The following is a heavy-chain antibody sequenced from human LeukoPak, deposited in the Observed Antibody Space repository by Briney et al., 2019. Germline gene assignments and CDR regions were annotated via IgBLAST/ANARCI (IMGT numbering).Heavy chain of an antibody. CDR1: GYTFTGYY. Sequence: ASVKVSCKASGYTFTGYYMHWVRQAPGQGLEWMGWINPNSGGTNYAQKFQGRVTMTRDTSISTAYMELSRLRSDDTAVYYCAREQSITDNWFDPWGQGTLVTVSS. D-gene: IGHD6-6*01. CDR2: INPNSGGT. J-gene: IGHJ5*02. CDR3: AREQSITDNWFDP. V-gene: IGHV1-2*02.